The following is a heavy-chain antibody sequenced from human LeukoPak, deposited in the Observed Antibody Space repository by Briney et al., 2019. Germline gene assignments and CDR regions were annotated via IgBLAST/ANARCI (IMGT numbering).Heavy chain of an antibody. D-gene: IGHD6-19*01. Sequence: ASVKVSCKASGYTFTSYYMHWVRQAPGQGLEWMGIINPSGGSTIYAQKFQGRVTMTEDTSTDTAYMELSSLRSEDTAVYYCATWRLDGSYYYYMDVWGKGTTVTVSS. J-gene: IGHJ6*03. V-gene: IGHV1-46*01. CDR3: ATWRLDGSYYYYMDV. CDR2: INPSGGST. CDR1: GYTFTSYY.